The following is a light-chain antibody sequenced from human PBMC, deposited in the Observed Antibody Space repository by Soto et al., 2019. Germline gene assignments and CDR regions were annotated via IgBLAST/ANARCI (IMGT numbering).Light chain of an antibody. V-gene: IGLV3-1*01. CDR1: TLGDKY. CDR2: QDT. J-gene: IGLJ2*01. Sequence: SYELTQPPSVSVSPGQTASITCSGDTLGDKYACWYQQKPGQSPVLVIYQDTKRPSGIPERFSGSNSGNTATLTISGTQAMDEADYYCQAWHSTTVVFGGGTKVTVL. CDR3: QAWHSTTVV.